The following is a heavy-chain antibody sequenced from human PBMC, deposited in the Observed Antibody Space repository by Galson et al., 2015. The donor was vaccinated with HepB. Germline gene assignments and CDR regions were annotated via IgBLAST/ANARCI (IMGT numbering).Heavy chain of an antibody. D-gene: IGHD2-2*01. Sequence: SLRLSCAASGFTFSSYAMSWVRQAPGKGLEWVSAISGSGGSTYYADSVKGRFTISRDNSKNTLYLQMNSLRAEDTAVYYCAKCSSYYYYYGMDVWGQGTTVTVSS. CDR3: AKCSSYYYYYGMDV. J-gene: IGHJ6*02. CDR1: GFTFSSYA. CDR2: ISGSGGST. V-gene: IGHV3-23*01.